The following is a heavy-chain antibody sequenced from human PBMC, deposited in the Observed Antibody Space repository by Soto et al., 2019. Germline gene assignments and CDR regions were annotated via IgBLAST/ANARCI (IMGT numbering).Heavy chain of an antibody. CDR1: GYTFTRYT. V-gene: IGHV1-3*01. D-gene: IGHD2-15*01. Sequence: GASVKVSCKASGYTFTRYTMNWVRQAPGQRLEWMGWINPDNGNTKSSQKFQDRVIITRDTSASTAYMDLSSLRSEDTAVYHCARGIATGQLDPWGQGTLVTVPQ. CDR2: INPDNGNT. J-gene: IGHJ5*02. CDR3: ARGIATGQLDP.